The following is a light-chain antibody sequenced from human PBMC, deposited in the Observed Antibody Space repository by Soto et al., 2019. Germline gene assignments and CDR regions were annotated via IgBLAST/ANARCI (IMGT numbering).Light chain of an antibody. CDR1: QSVSGN. Sequence: EIVMTQSPATLSVSPGERATLSCRASQSVSGNLAWYQQKPGQAPTLLIYSASSRVTGIPARFSGSASGTEFTLTVSSLEPEDFAVYYCQQCKGWPQTFGQGTKLEIK. CDR3: QQCKGWPQT. V-gene: IGKV3-15*01. J-gene: IGKJ2*01. CDR2: SAS.